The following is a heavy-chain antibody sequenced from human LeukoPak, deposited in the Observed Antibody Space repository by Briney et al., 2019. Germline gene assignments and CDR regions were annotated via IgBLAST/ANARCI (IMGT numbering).Heavy chain of an antibody. CDR3: ARGDYYGSGSRYFDY. J-gene: IGHJ4*02. D-gene: IGHD3-10*01. Sequence: SETLSLTCTVSGGSISSGGYYWNWIRQPPGKGLEWIGYFYHSGSTYYNPFLKSRVTISVDTSKNQFSLKLSSVTAADTAVYYCARGDYYGSGSRYFDYWGQGTLVTVSS. V-gene: IGHV4-30-2*01. CDR2: FYHSGST. CDR1: GGSISSGGYY.